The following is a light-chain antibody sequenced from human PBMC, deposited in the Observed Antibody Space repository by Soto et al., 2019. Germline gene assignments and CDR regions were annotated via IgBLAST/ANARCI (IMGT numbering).Light chain of an antibody. CDR3: KQDNNWPPWT. CDR1: QSVFSN. V-gene: IGKV3-15*01. CDR2: GAS. J-gene: IGKJ1*01. Sequence: EIVMTQSPATLSVSPGERATLSCRASQSVFSNLAWYQQKPGQAPRLLIYGASTRATGIPAMFSGSGSGTEFTLTISSLQSEDFAVYYCKQDNNWPPWTFGQGNKVEIK.